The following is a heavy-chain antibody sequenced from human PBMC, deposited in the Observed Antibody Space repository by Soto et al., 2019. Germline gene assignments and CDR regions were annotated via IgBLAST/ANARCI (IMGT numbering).Heavy chain of an antibody. CDR2: IVVGSGNT. V-gene: IGHV1-58*01. CDR3: AAVYDSSGYYYVDAFDI. D-gene: IGHD3-22*01. CDR1: GFTFTSSA. J-gene: IGHJ3*02. Sequence: SVKVSCKASGFTFTSSAVQWVRQARRQRLEWIGWIVVGSGNTNYAQKFQERVTITRDMSTSTAYMELSSLRSEDTAVYYCAAVYDSSGYYYVDAFDIWGQGTMVTVSS.